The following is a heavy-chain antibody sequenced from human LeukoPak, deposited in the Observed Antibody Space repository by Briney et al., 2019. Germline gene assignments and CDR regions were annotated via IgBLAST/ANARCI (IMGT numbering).Heavy chain of an antibody. CDR1: GGSISSGDYY. Sequence: SETLSLTCTVSGGSISSGDYYWSWIRQPPGKGLEWTGYIYYSGSTYYNPSLKSRVTISVDTSKNQFSLKLSSVTAADTAVYYCARAVIRSGYYFDPWGQGTLVTVSS. V-gene: IGHV4-30-4*08. D-gene: IGHD3-22*01. J-gene: IGHJ5*02. CDR2: IYYSGST. CDR3: ARAVIRSGYYFDP.